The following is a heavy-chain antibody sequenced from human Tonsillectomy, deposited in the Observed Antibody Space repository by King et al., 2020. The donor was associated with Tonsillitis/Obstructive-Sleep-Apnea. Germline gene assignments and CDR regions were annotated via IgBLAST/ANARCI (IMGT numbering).Heavy chain of an antibody. CDR3: ARGAGARGWHTY. J-gene: IGHJ4*02. CDR2: IXGSGTTI. Sequence: VQLVESGGGLVQPGGSLRLSCAASGFTFSSYEMNWVRQAPGKGLEXVSYIXGSGTTIYYADSVKGRFTISRDNAKNSLYLQLDSLRAEDTAVYYCARGAGARGWHTYWGQGTLVTVSS. CDR1: GFTFSSYE. D-gene: IGHD6-19*01. V-gene: IGHV3-48*03.